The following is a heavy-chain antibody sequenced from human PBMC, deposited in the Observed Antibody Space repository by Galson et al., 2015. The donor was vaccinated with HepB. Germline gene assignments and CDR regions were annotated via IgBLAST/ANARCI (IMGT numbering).Heavy chain of an antibody. D-gene: IGHD3-10*01. CDR3: ARRISLVRGIITKPDYYYGMDV. V-gene: IGHV3-7*03. Sequence: SLRLSCAASEFTFSSYWMHWVRQAPGKGLGWVANINPDGSEKYYVASLKGRFTISRDNAKNSLYLQMDSLRAEDTAVYYCARRISLVRGIITKPDYYYGMDVWGQGTTVTVAS. CDR2: INPDGSEK. J-gene: IGHJ6*02. CDR1: EFTFSSYW.